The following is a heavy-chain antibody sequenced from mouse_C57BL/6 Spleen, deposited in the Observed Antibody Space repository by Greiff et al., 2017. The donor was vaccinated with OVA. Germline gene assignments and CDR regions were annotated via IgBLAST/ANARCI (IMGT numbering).Heavy chain of an antibody. D-gene: IGHD2-4*01. Sequence: EVHLVESGTVLARPGASVKMSCKTSGYTFTSYWMHWVKQRPGQGLEWIGAIYPGNSDTSYNQKFKGKAKLTAVTSASTAYMELSRLTNEDSAVYYCTRNLDYEDWYFDVWGTGTTVTVSS. J-gene: IGHJ1*03. V-gene: IGHV1-5*01. CDR2: IYPGNSDT. CDR3: TRNLDYEDWYFDV. CDR1: GYTFTSYW.